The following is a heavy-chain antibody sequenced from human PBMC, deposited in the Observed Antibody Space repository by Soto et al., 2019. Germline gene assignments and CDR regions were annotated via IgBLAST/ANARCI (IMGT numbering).Heavy chain of an antibody. V-gene: IGHV3-23*01. D-gene: IGHD3-3*01. CDR1: GFTFSSYA. CDR3: AKGRDYDFWSGYYTYYYYYGMGV. Sequence: GGSLRLSCAASGFTFSSYAMSWVRQAPGKGLEWVSAISGSGGSTYYADSVKGRFTISRDNSKNTLYLQMNSLRAEDTAVYYCAKGRDYDFWSGYYTYYYYYGMGVWGQGTTVTVSS. J-gene: IGHJ6*02. CDR2: ISGSGGST.